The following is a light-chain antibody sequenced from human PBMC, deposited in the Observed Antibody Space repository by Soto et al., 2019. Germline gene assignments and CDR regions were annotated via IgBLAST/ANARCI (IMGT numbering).Light chain of an antibody. CDR3: QQYENLPLT. Sequence: DIQMTQSPSSLSASVGDRVTITCRASQSISSYLNWYQQKPGKAPELLIYDASNLETGIPSRFSGSGSGTNFSLTITSLQPEDIATYYCQQYENLPLTFGGGTKVDIK. CDR1: QSISSY. J-gene: IGKJ4*01. V-gene: IGKV1-33*01. CDR2: DAS.